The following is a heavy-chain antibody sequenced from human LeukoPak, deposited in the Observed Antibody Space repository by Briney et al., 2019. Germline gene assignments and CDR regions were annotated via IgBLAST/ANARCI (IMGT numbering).Heavy chain of an antibody. CDR1: GVSITSGTYY. J-gene: IGHJ4*02. CDR3: ARASETAMVTL. CDR2: MYSTGRV. Sequence: TLSLTCTVSGVSITSGTYYWTWIRPPAGKGLEWIGRMYSTGRVNYNPSLKSRVTMLLDTAKNHISLKLTSVTAADTAIYFCARASETAMVTLWGQGTRVTVSS. V-gene: IGHV4-61*02. D-gene: IGHD5-18*01.